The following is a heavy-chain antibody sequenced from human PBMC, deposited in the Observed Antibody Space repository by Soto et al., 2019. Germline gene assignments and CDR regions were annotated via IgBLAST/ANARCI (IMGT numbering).Heavy chain of an antibody. CDR3: ARASVVVPAAYLLNWFDP. D-gene: IGHD2-2*01. Sequence: PGGSLRLSCAASGFTFSSYSMNWVRQAPGKGLEWAPSFSSSGSYKYYADSVKGRFTISRDNSKNSLYLQMNSLRAEDTAVYYWARASVVVPAAYLLNWFDPWGQGTLVTVSS. CDR2: FSSSGSYK. V-gene: IGHV3-21*01. J-gene: IGHJ5*02. CDR1: GFTFSSYS.